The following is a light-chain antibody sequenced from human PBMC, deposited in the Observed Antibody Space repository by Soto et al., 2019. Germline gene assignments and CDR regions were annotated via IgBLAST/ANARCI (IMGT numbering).Light chain of an antibody. CDR1: GSNIGSNA. V-gene: IGLV1-44*01. J-gene: IGLJ3*02. CDR3: AAWDDSLNGWV. CDR2: SDN. Sequence: QSVLTQPPSASGTPGQRVTISCSGSGSNIGSNAVNWYQQLPGTAPKLLIYSDNQRPSGVPDRFSGSKSRTSASLAISGLQSEDEADYYCAAWDDSLNGWVFGGGTKVTVL.